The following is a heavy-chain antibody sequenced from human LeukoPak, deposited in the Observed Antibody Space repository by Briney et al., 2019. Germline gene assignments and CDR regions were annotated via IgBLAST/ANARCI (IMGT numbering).Heavy chain of an antibody. V-gene: IGHV3-7*01. CDR3: ARGCSGGSCKEPKIDP. CDR1: GFTFSSYW. D-gene: IGHD2-15*01. J-gene: IGHJ5*02. CDR2: IKQDGSEK. Sequence: GGSLRLSYAASGFTFSSYWMSWVRQAPGKGLEWVANIKQDGSEKDYVDSVKGRFTISRDNAKNSLYLQMNSLRAEDTAVYYCARGCSGGSCKEPKIDPWGQGTLVTVSS.